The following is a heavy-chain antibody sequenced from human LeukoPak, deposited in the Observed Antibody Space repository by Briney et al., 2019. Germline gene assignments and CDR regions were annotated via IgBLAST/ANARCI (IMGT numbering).Heavy chain of an antibody. Sequence: SETLSLTCTVSGCSLSNYYWSWIRQPPGKGLEWIGYIYYSGSTNYNPSLKSRVTISVDTSKNQFSLKLSSVTAADTAVYYCARHEKSSGWYYDYWGQGTLVTVSS. CDR1: GCSLSNYY. CDR3: ARHEKSSGWYYDY. V-gene: IGHV4-59*08. J-gene: IGHJ4*02. CDR2: IYYSGST. D-gene: IGHD6-19*01.